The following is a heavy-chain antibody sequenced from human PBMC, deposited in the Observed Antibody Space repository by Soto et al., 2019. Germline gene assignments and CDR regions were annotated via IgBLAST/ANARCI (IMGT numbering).Heavy chain of an antibody. Sequence: QPGGSLRLSCAASGFTFSSYGMHFVRQAPGKGLEWVAVIWYDGSNKYYADSVKGRFTISRDNSKNTLYLQMNSLRAEDTAVYYCARERGNSGYPLGAFDIWGQGTMLTVSS. CDR2: IWYDGSNK. J-gene: IGHJ3*02. CDR3: ARERGNSGYPLGAFDI. CDR1: GFTFSSYG. D-gene: IGHD3-22*01. V-gene: IGHV3-33*01.